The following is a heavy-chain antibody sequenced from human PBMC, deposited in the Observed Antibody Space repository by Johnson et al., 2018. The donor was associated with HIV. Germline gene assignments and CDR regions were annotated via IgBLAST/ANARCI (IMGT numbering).Heavy chain of an antibody. J-gene: IGHJ3*02. CDR3: AREGEDAFDI. CDR2: IWYDGGNK. D-gene: IGHD2-21*01. CDR1: GFTFSSYG. Sequence: QVQLVESGGGLVKPGGSLRLSCAASGFTFSSYGMHWVRQAPGKGLEWVAVIWYDGGNKYYADSVKGRFTVSRDNSKNTLYLQMNSLRAGDTAVYYCAREGEDAFDIWGQGTMVTVSS. V-gene: IGHV3-33*08.